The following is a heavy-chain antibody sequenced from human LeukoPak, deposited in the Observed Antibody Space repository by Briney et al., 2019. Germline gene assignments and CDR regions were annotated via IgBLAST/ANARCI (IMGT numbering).Heavy chain of an antibody. CDR3: ARRRDGYNYFDY. CDR1: GYTFISYY. V-gene: IGHV1-46*01. D-gene: IGHD5-24*01. CDR2: INPSGGTT. J-gene: IGHJ4*02. Sequence: GASVKVSCKASGYTFISYYMHWVRQAPGQGLEWMGIINPSGGTTSYAQKFQGRVTMTRDTSTSTVYMELSSLRSEDTAVYYCARRRDGYNYFDYWGQGTLVTVSS.